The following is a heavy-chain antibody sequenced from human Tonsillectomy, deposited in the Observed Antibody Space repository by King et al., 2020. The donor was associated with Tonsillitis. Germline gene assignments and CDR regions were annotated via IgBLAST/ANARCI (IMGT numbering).Heavy chain of an antibody. CDR3: ARDFPLSLTTVTHTDY. CDR1: GFTVSSNY. Sequence: VQLVESGGGLVQPGGSLRLSCAASGFTVSSNYMSWVRQAPGKGLEWVSVIYSGGSTYYADSVKGRFTISRDNSKNTLYLQMNSLRAEDTAVYYCARDFPLSLTTVTHTDYWGQGTLVTVSS. J-gene: IGHJ4*02. CDR2: IYSGGST. D-gene: IGHD4-11*01. V-gene: IGHV3-66*01.